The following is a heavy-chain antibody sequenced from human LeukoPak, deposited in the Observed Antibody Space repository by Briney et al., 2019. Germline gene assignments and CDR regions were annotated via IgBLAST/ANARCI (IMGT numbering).Heavy chain of an antibody. V-gene: IGHV3-23*01. CDR3: AKDGGPRSSWFSSPKGAFDY. CDR1: GFTFSSYA. Sequence: GGSLRLSCAASGFTFSSYAMSWVRQAPGKGLEWVSAISGSGGSTYYADSVKGRFTISRDNSKNTLYLQMNSLRAEDTAVYYCAKDGGPRSSWFSSPKGAFDYWGQGTLVTVSS. CDR2: ISGSGGST. J-gene: IGHJ4*02. D-gene: IGHD6-13*01.